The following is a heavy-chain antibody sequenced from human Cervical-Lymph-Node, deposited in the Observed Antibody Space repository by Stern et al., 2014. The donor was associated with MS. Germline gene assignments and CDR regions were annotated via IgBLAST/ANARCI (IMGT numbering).Heavy chain of an antibody. CDR1: GGTFSGYA. CDR2: TVPTVATT. J-gene: IGHJ6*02. CDR3: ATSRGQKRLRYFSAMDV. V-gene: IGHV1-69*01. D-gene: IGHD3-9*01. Sequence: VQLVESGAEVKKPGSSVKVSCKPSGGTFSGYAINWVRQVPGQGLEWVGGTVPTVATTTYEPKFQDRVTITADESTSTAYMDLSSLRVEDTAVYYCATSRGQKRLRYFSAMDVWGQGTTVIVSS.